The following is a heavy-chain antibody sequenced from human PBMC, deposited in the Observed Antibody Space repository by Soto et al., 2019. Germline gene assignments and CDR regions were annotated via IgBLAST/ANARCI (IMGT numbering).Heavy chain of an antibody. D-gene: IGHD3-3*01. CDR1: GYTFTSYG. CDR2: ISAYNGNT. CDR3: ARDSLRFLEWLYKQSDYYYYYGMDV. J-gene: IGHJ6*02. Sequence: ASVKVSCKASGYTFTSYGISWVLQAPGQGLEWMGWISAYNGNTNYAQKLQGRVTMTTDTSTSTAYMELRSLRSDDTAVYYCARDSLRFLEWLYKQSDYYYYYGMDVWGQGTTVTVSS. V-gene: IGHV1-18*01.